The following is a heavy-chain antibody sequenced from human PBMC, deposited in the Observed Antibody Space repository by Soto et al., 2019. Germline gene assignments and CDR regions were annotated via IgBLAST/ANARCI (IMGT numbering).Heavy chain of an antibody. V-gene: IGHV3-48*03. CDR2: ISSGGGRI. D-gene: IGHD7-27*01. Sequence: QPGGSLRLSCATSGFTFSICEFSWVRQAPGKGLEWLSYISSGGGRIYYADSVKGRLTISRDNAKNSLYLQMNSLRAEDTAVYYCARLSATSNLHLTDFWGQGTLVTVSS. J-gene: IGHJ4*02. CDR3: ARLSATSNLHLTDF. CDR1: GFTFSICE.